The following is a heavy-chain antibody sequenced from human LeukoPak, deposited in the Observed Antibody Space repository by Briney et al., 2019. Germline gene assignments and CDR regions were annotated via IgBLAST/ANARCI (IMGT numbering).Heavy chain of an antibody. CDR2: ISYDGSNK. V-gene: IGHV3-30*04. CDR3: AKDRGRVIGYYGMDV. D-gene: IGHD3-16*02. Sequence: GGSLRLSCAASGFTFSSYAMHWVRQAPGKGLEWVAVISYDGSNKYYADSVKGRFTISRDNSKNTLYLQMNSLRAEDTAVYYCAKDRGRVIGYYGMDVWGQGTTVTVSS. J-gene: IGHJ6*02. CDR1: GFTFSSYA.